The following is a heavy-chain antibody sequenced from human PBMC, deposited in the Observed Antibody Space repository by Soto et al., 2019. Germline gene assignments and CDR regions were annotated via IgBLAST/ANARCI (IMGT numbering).Heavy chain of an antibody. CDR1: GGTLNKHA. V-gene: IGHV1-69*13. CDR3: ARGGTSGWLKGAYDV. D-gene: IGHD6-19*01. J-gene: IGHJ3*01. Sequence: SVKVSCKASGGTLNKHAITWVRRAPGQGLEWLGGIIPMFGIPNYPQKFQGRVIITADDSTNTSHMELSSLTSDDTAVYFCARGGTSGWLKGAYDVWG. CDR2: IIPMFGIP.